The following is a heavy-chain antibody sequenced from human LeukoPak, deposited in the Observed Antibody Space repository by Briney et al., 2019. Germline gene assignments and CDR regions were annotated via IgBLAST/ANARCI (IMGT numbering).Heavy chain of an antibody. CDR2: INPSGGST. CDR1: GYTFTSYY. CDR3: ARDKRETAMEDY. V-gene: IGHV1-46*01. J-gene: IGHJ4*02. Sequence: ASVTVSCKASGYTFTSYYMHWVRQAPGQGLEWMGIINPSGGSTSYAQKFQGRVTMTRDTSISTAYMELSRLRSDDTAVYYCARDKRETAMEDYWGQGTLVTVSS. D-gene: IGHD5-18*01.